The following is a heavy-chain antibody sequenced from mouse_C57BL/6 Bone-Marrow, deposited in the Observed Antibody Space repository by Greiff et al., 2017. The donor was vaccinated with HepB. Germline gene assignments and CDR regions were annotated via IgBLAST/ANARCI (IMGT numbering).Heavy chain of an antibody. D-gene: IGHD1-1*01. CDR1: GFSFNTYA. J-gene: IGHJ1*03. CDR3: VRQDGSSYCDV. Sequence: EVQLVESGGGLVQPKGSLKLSCAASGFSFNTYAMNWVRQAPGKGLEWVARIRSKSNNYATYYADSVKDRFTITRDDSESMLYLQMNNLKTEDTAMYYCVRQDGSSYCDVWGTGTTVTVSS. CDR2: IRSKSNNYAT. V-gene: IGHV10-1*01.